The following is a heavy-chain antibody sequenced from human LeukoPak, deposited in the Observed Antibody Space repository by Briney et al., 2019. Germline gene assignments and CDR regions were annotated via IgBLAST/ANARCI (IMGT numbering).Heavy chain of an antibody. V-gene: IGHV4-59*08. D-gene: IGHD3-22*01. Sequence: SETLSLTCTVSGGSISSYYWSWIRHPPGKGLEWIGFIYYSGITTYNPSLKSRVTISVDTSRNQFSLKMNSMTTADTALYYCAAGRMITEVNALDYWGQGTLVTVSS. J-gene: IGHJ4*02. CDR2: IYYSGIT. CDR3: AAGRMITEVNALDY. CDR1: GGSISSYY.